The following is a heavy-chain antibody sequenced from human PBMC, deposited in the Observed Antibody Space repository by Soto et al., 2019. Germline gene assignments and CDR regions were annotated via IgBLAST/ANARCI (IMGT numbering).Heavy chain of an antibody. V-gene: IGHV4-31*03. D-gene: IGHD3-10*01. Sequence: QVQLQESGPGLVKPSQTLSLTCTVSGGSISSGGYYWSWIRQHPGKGLEWIGYIYYSGSTYYNPSLKSRVTISVDTSKNQFSLKLSSVTAADTAVYYCAMGPSLVWFGELAIDYWGQGTLVTVSS. CDR3: AMGPSLVWFGELAIDY. CDR2: IYYSGST. J-gene: IGHJ4*02. CDR1: GGSISSGGYY.